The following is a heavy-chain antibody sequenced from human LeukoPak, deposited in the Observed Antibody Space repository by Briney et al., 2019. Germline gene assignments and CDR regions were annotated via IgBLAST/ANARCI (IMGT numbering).Heavy chain of an antibody. V-gene: IGHV4-59*06. CDR2: IYFSGST. J-gene: IGHJ6*02. D-gene: IGHD2-15*01. Sequence: KPSETLSLTCTVSGGSISSYYWSWIRQHPGKGLEWIGYIYFSGSTYYNPSLKSRVTISVDTSKNQFSLKLSSVTAADTAVYYCARGKVLRGMDVWGQGTTVTVSS. CDR1: GGSISSYY. CDR3: ARGKVLRGMDV.